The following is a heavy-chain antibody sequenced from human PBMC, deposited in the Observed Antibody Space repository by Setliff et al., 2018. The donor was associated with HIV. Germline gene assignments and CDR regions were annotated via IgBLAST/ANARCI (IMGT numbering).Heavy chain of an antibody. CDR1: GYDFSSYY. V-gene: IGHV1-46*01. J-gene: IGHJ3*02. D-gene: IGHD1-26*01. CDR2: INPSGDTT. Sequence: ASVKVSCKASGYDFSSYYMHWVRQVPGQGLEWMGIINPSGDTTSYAQKFQGRVTMTTDTSTSTAYMELRSLRSDDTAVYYCARDSEWGSYIFWTFDIWGQGTMVTVSS. CDR3: ARDSEWGSYIFWTFDI.